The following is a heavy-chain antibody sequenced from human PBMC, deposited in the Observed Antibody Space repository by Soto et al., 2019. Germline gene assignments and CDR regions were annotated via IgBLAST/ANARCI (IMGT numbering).Heavy chain of an antibody. CDR1: GYTLNTYG. J-gene: IGHJ4*02. Sequence: QVQLVQSGAEVKKPGASVKVSCKASGYTLNTYGITWVRQAPGQGLEWMGWISANNDHTNYPQKLQGRVTMTTDTXTXXXYXELRSLTSDDTAVYYCARVTYFDYWGQGTLVTVSS. CDR3: ARVTYFDY. CDR2: ISANNDHT. V-gene: IGHV1-18*01.